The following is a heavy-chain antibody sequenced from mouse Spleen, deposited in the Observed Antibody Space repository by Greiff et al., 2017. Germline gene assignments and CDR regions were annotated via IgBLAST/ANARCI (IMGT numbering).Heavy chain of an antibody. CDR3: ARQGKYGNYFDY. CDR2: ISGGGSYT. Sequence: EVMLVESGGGLVKPGGSLKLSCAASGFTFSSYGMSWVRQTPEKRLEWVATISGGGSYTYYPDSVKGRFTISRDNAKNNLYLQMSSLRSEDTALYYCARQGKYGNYFDYWGQGTTLTVSS. J-gene: IGHJ2*01. CDR1: GFTFSSYG. V-gene: IGHV5-9-2*01. D-gene: IGHD2-10*02.